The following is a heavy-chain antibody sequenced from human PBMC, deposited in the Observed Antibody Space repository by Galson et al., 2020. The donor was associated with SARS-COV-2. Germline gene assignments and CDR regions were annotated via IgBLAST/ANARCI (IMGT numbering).Heavy chain of an antibody. CDR2: INSDGRST. Sequence: GGSLRLSCAASGFTFSNYWMHWFRQAPGKGLVWVSRINSDGRSTNYADFVKGRFTISRDNAKNMLYLQMNGLRAEHTAVYHCARREGFCSGGTCYFDSWGQGTLVSVSA. J-gene: IGHJ4*02. CDR1: GFTFSNYW. V-gene: IGHV3-74*01. D-gene: IGHD2-15*01. CDR3: ARREGFCSGGTCYFDS.